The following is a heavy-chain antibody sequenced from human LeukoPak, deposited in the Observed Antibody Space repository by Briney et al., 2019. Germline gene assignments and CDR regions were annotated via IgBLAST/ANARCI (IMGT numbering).Heavy chain of an antibody. CDR2: ISTSSSYI. CDR3: ARDLEDSSPFGAFDM. V-gene: IGHV3-21*01. J-gene: IGHJ3*02. D-gene: IGHD3-22*01. CDR1: GFTFSSYA. Sequence: GGSLRLSCAASGFTFSSYAMHWVRQAPGKGLEWVSSISTSSSYIYYADSVKGRFTISRDNAKNSLYLQLNSLRAEDTAVYYCARDLEDSSPFGAFDMWGQGTMVTVSS.